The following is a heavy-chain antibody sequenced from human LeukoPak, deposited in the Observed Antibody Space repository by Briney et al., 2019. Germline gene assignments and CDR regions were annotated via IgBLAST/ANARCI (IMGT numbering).Heavy chain of an antibody. CDR2: ISGSGGST. J-gene: IGHJ4*02. V-gene: IGHV3-23*01. CDR1: GFTLSSYA. Sequence: PGGSLRPSCAASGFTLSSYALSWVRQAPGEGVGWVSAISGSGGSTYYADSVKGRFTISRDNSKNTLYLQMNSLGAEDTAVYYCAKDGMATISYYFDYWGQGTLVTVSS. CDR3: AKDGMATISYYFDY. D-gene: IGHD5-24*01.